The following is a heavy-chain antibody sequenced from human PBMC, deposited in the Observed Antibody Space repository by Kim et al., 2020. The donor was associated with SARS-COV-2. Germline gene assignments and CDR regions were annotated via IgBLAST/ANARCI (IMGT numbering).Heavy chain of an antibody. CDR3: ARYMGLSGFHFDY. CDR1: GFTFSSYW. Sequence: GGSLRLSCAASGFTFSSYWMHWVRQAPGKGLVWVSRINSDGSSTSYADSVKGRFTISRDNAKNTLYLQMNSLRAEDTAVYYCARYMGLSGFHFDYWGQGTLVTVSS. J-gene: IGHJ4*02. D-gene: IGHD3-22*01. CDR2: INSDGSST. V-gene: IGHV3-74*01.